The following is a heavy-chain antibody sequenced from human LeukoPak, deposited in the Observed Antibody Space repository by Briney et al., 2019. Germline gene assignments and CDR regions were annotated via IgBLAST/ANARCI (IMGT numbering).Heavy chain of an antibody. J-gene: IGHJ5*02. Sequence: SGPTLVKPTQTLTLTCTFSGFSLSTSGVGVGWIRQPPGKALEWLALIYWNDDKRYSPSLKSRLTITKDTSKNQVVLTMTNMDPVDTATYYRAHNGQHQWATWFDPWGQGTLVTVSS. D-gene: IGHD1-26*01. CDR2: IYWNDDK. V-gene: IGHV2-5*01. CDR1: GFSLSTSGVG. CDR3: AHNGQHQWATWFDP.